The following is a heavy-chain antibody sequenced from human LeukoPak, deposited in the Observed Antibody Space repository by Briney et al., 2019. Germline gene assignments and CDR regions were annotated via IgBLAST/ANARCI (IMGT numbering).Heavy chain of an antibody. CDR1: GYDFASFW. D-gene: IGHD6-25*01. J-gene: IGHJ5*02. CDR3: AKAAVPFNPSTWFEP. CDR2: INPADSDT. Sequence: GEPLKISCKGFGYDFASFWVAWVRQMPGKGPEWMGIINPADSDTRHGRSFQGHITMSADKSINTVFLQWRSLTASDTAMYYCAKAAVPFNPSTWFEPWGQGTLFPVSS. V-gene: IGHV5-51*06.